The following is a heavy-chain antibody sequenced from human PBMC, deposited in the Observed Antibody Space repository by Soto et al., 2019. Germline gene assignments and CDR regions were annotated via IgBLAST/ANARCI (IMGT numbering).Heavy chain of an antibody. CDR3: TREDDSSGFGAFDI. J-gene: IGHJ3*02. CDR1: GFTFGDYA. CDR2: IRSKAYGGTT. V-gene: IGHV3-49*04. D-gene: IGHD3-22*01. Sequence: GGSLRLSCTASGFTFGDYAMSWVRQAPGKGLEWVGFIRSKAYGGTTEYAASVKCRFTISRDDSKSIAYLQMNSLKTEDTAVYYCTREDDSSGFGAFDIWGQGTMVTVSS.